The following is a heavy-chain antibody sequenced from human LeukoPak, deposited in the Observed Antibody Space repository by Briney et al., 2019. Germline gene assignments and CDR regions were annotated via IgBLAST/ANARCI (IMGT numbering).Heavy chain of an antibody. D-gene: IGHD3-3*01. CDR2: IWYDGSNK. J-gene: IGHJ6*03. V-gene: IGHV3-33*06. Sequence: PGGSLRLSCAASGFTFSSYGMHWVLQAPGKGLEWVAVIWYDGSNKYYADSVKGRFTISRDNSKNTLYLQMDSLRAEDTAVYYCAKDPYYDFWSGPTYMDVWGKGTTVTVSS. CDR3: AKDPYYDFWSGPTYMDV. CDR1: GFTFSSYG.